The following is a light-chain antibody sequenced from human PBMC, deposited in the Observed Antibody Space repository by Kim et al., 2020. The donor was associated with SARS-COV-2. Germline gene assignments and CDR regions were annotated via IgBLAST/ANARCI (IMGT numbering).Light chain of an antibody. CDR3: SSYAGSNNFVV. V-gene: IGLV2-8*01. Sequence: QSALTQPPSASGSHGQSVTISCTGTSSDVGAYNFVSWYQHHPGKAPKLMIYEVTKRPSVVPDRFSGSKSGNTASLTVSGLQAEDEADYYCSSYAGSNNFVVFGGGTQLTVL. CDR2: EVT. CDR1: SSDVGAYNF. J-gene: IGLJ2*01.